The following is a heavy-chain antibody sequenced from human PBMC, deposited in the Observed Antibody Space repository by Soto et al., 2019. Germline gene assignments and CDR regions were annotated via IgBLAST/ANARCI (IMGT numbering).Heavy chain of an antibody. Sequence: AGGSLRLSCAASGLSFSTYPMVWVRQAPGKRLEAVSSISGSGDKTYYKDSVKGRFTISRDNSKNTVDLQMNSLRPEDTAVYYCAKILSTVTTYCYGMDAWGQGTTVTVSS. CDR3: AKILSTVTTYCYGMDA. J-gene: IGHJ6*02. V-gene: IGHV3-23*01. CDR2: ISGSGDKT. D-gene: IGHD4-17*01. CDR1: GLSFSTYP.